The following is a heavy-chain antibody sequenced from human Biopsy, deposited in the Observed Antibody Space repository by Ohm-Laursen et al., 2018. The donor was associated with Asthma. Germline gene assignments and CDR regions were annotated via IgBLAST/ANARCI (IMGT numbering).Heavy chain of an antibody. CDR2: TRQSGYT. D-gene: IGHD1-26*01. V-gene: IGHV4-34*01. CDR3: ARGSSSRLSQWELLVSGGKRAHSYYGMDV. Sequence: VTLSLTCAGYGGSFSSNYWSWIRQTPGKGLEWLGGTRQSGYTNYNPSGRSRITISVDTSKNQLPLRLNSATAADTAVYYCARGSSSRLSQWELLVSGGKRAHSYYGMDVWGQGTTVTVSS. CDR1: GGSFSSNY. J-gene: IGHJ6*02.